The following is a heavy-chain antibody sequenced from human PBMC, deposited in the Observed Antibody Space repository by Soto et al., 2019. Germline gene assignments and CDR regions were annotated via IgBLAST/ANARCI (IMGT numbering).Heavy chain of an antibody. J-gene: IGHJ4*02. CDR1: GYTFTSYY. V-gene: IGHV1-46*01. CDR2: INPSGGST. Sequence: QVQLVQSGAEVKKPGASVKVSCKASGYTFTSYYMHWVRQAPGQGLEWMGIINPSGGSTSYAQKFQGRVTMTRDTSTSTVYMELGSLRSEDTAVYYCARRGIYCSSTSCYTVGYYFDYWGQGTLVTVSS. D-gene: IGHD2-2*02. CDR3: ARRGIYCSSTSCYTVGYYFDY.